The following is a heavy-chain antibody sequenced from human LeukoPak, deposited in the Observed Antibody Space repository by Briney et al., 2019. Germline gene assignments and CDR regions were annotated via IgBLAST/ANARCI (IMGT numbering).Heavy chain of an antibody. CDR3: AITTYYDILTGYSAEYFQH. D-gene: IGHD3-9*01. J-gene: IGHJ1*01. Sequence: SVNVSCKASGYTFTSYAMHWVRQAPGQRLEWMGWINAGNGNTKYSHKFQGRVTITRDTSANTAYMELSSLRSEDTAVYYCAITTYYDILTGYSAEYFQHWGQGTLVTVSS. V-gene: IGHV1-3*01. CDR1: GYTFTSYA. CDR2: INAGNGNT.